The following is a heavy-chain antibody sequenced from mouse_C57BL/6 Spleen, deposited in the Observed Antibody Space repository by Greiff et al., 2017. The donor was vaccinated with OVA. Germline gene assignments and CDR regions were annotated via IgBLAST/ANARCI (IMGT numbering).Heavy chain of an antibody. Sequence: QVQLQQPGAELVKPGASVKLSCKASGYTFTSYWMHWVKQRPGRGLEWIGRIDTNGGGTKYNEKFKSKATLTVEKTSSTSYMQLSILTSEASAVYYCARTYDYEYYFDYWGQGTTLTVSS. V-gene: IGHV1-72*01. CDR2: IDTNGGGT. CDR3: ARTYDYEYYFDY. D-gene: IGHD2-4*01. J-gene: IGHJ2*01. CDR1: GYTFTSYW.